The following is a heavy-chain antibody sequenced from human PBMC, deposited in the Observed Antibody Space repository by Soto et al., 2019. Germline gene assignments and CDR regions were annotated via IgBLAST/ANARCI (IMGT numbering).Heavy chain of an antibody. Sequence: LRLSCAASRFTFSTYEMHWLRQAPGKGLEWVSYISSGGDTVHYADSVKGRFTISRDNTGNSLYLQMNSLRDEDTALYYCVRYCSSTLCNGVATRTFDYWGQGTLVTVSS. CDR1: RFTFSTYE. V-gene: IGHV3-48*03. J-gene: IGHJ4*02. CDR2: ISSGGDTV. D-gene: IGHD2-2*01. CDR3: VRYCSSTLCNGVATRTFDY.